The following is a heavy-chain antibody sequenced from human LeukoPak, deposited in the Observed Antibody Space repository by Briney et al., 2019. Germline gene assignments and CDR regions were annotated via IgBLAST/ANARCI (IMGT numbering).Heavy chain of an antibody. V-gene: IGHV3-33*01. J-gene: IGHJ2*01. CDR3: ARDGRDGYNWRDWYFDL. Sequence: GRSLRLSCAASGFPFSSYGMHWVRQAPGKGLEWVAVIWYDGSNKYYADSVQGRFTISRDNSKNTLYLQMNSLRAEDTAVYYCARDGRDGYNWRDWYFDLWGRGTLVTVSS. CDR1: GFPFSSYG. CDR2: IWYDGSNK. D-gene: IGHD5-24*01.